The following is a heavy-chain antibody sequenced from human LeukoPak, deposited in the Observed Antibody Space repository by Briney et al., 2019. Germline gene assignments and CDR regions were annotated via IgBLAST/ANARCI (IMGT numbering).Heavy chain of an antibody. D-gene: IGHD6-19*01. CDR2: ISGSGGST. CDR1: GFTFSSYA. CDR3: AREFIGIAVAGTKKYYYYYGMDV. J-gene: IGHJ6*02. V-gene: IGHV3-23*01. Sequence: GGSLRLSCAASGFTFSSYAMSWVRQAPGKGLEWVSAISGSGGSTYYADSVKGRFTISRDNSKNTLYLQMNSLRAEDTAVYYCAREFIGIAVAGTKKYYYYYGMDVWGQGTTVTVSS.